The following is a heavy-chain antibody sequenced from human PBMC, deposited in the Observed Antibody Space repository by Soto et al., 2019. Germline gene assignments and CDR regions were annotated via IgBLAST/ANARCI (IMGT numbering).Heavy chain of an antibody. CDR3: ARQSRRYNHGMDV. Sequence: PGESLKISCKGSGYSFTSYWIGWVRQMPGKGLEWMGIIYPGDSDTRYSPSFQGQVTISADKSISTAYLQWSSLKASDTAMYYCARQSRRYNHGMDVWGQGTTVTVSS. V-gene: IGHV5-51*01. CDR1: GYSFTSYW. CDR2: IYPGDSDT. J-gene: IGHJ6*02. D-gene: IGHD3-9*01.